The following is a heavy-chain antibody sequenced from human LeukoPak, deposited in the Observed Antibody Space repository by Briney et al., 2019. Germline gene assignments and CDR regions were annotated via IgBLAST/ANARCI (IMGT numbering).Heavy chain of an antibody. D-gene: IGHD3-10*01. CDR2: ISAYNGNT. J-gene: IGHJ6*03. CDR1: GYTFTSYG. V-gene: IGHV1-18*01. CDR3: ARVGSGSYYIVGYYYYYMDV. Sequence: ASVKVSCKASGYTFTSYGISWVRQAPGQGLEWMGWISAYNGNTNYAQKLQGRVTMTTDTSTSTAYMELRSLRSDDTAVYYCARVGSGSYYIVGYYYYYMDVWGKGTTVTVSS.